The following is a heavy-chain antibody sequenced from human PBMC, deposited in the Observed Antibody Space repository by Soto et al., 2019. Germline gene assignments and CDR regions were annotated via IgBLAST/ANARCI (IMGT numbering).Heavy chain of an antibody. V-gene: IGHV1-46*01. CDR3: ARGIVVVTAIEDGMDV. J-gene: IGHJ6*02. Sequence: ASVKVSCKASGYTFTSYYIHCVRQAPGQGLEWMGIVHPTSGSTTYAQKFQGRVIMTRDTSTRTVYMELSSLRSEDTAVYYCARGIVVVTAIEDGMDVWGQGTTVTVSS. D-gene: IGHD2-21*02. CDR1: GYTFTSYY. CDR2: VHPTSGST.